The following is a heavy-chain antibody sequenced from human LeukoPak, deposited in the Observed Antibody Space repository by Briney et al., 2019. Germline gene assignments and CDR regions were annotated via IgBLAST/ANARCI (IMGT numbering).Heavy chain of an antibody. Sequence: GGSLRLSCAASGFTFSTYGMHWVRQAPGKGLEWVAFIQFDGNDKFYADSVRGRFTISRDNSKNTLYLQMNSLRPEDTAVYYCAKEVQLLPFDYWGQGTLVTVSS. J-gene: IGHJ4*02. D-gene: IGHD2-15*01. CDR3: AKEVQLLPFDY. CDR1: GFTFSTYG. V-gene: IGHV3-30*02. CDR2: IQFDGNDK.